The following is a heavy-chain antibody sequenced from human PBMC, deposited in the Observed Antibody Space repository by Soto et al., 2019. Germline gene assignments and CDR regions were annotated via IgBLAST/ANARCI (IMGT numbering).Heavy chain of an antibody. CDR1: GFTFSSYG. D-gene: IGHD3-22*01. J-gene: IGHJ6*02. V-gene: IGHV3-33*01. CDR2: IWYDGSNK. CDR3: ARDPRSLVVVIPGRNYGMDV. Sequence: PGGSLRLSCAASGFTFSSYGMHWVRQAPGKGLEWVAVIWYDGSNKYYADSVKGRFTISRDNSKNTLYLQMNSLRAEDTAVYYCARDPRSLVVVIPGRNYGMDVWGQGTTVTVS.